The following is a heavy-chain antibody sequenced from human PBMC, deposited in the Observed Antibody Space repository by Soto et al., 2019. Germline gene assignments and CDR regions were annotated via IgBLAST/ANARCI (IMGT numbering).Heavy chain of an antibody. Sequence: GESLKISCKGSGYSFTSYWIGWVRQMPGKGLEWMGIIYPGDSDTRYSPSFQGQVTISADKSISTAYLQWSSLKASDTAMYYCASHLIAAAASDYYYHGMDVWGQGTTVTVSS. J-gene: IGHJ6*02. V-gene: IGHV5-51*01. D-gene: IGHD6-13*01. CDR2: IYPGDSDT. CDR1: GYSFTSYW. CDR3: ASHLIAAAASDYYYHGMDV.